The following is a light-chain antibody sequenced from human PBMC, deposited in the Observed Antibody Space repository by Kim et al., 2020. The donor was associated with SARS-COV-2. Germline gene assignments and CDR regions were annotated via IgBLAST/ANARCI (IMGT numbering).Light chain of an antibody. Sequence: GYPGQTASISCSGEKLGDKFACWYQQKPGQSPVLVVYQDNKRPSGIPARFSGSSSGNTATLTIRGTQAMDEADYYCQTWDRSTVVFGGGTQLTVL. CDR1: KLGDKF. CDR3: QTWDRSTVV. V-gene: IGLV3-1*01. CDR2: QDN. J-gene: IGLJ3*02.